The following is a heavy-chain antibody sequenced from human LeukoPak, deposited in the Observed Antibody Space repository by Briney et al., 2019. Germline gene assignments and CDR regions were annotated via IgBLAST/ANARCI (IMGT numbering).Heavy chain of an antibody. CDR3: AKDMGRDEY. D-gene: IGHD3-10*01. V-gene: IGHV3-23*01. CDR2: ISGSGGST. CDR1: GFTFRSYA. Sequence: GGSLRLSCAASGFTFRSYAMSWVRQAPGKGLEWVSAISGSGGSTYYTDSVKGRFSISRDNSKNTLYLQMNSLRAEDTAVYYWAKDMGRDEYGGQGTLVTVSS. J-gene: IGHJ4*02.